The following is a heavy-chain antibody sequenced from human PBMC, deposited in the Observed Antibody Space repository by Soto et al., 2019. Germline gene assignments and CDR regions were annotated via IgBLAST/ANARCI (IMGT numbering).Heavy chain of an antibody. D-gene: IGHD5-18*01. J-gene: IGHJ4*02. CDR2: IYYSGTT. CDR3: ARGRGYSYGPYYFDY. V-gene: IGHV4-31*03. CDR1: GGSISSEGYY. Sequence: KPSETLSLTCTVSGGSISSEGYYWSWFRQLPGKGLKWIGDIYYSGTTYHNPSLRSRLTISGDASKNQFSLKLSSVTAADTALYYCARGRGYSYGPYYFDYWGQGTLVTVSS.